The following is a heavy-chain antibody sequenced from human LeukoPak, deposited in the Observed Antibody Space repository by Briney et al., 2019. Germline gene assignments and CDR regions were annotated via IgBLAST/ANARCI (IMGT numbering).Heavy chain of an antibody. CDR1: GFTFSSYG. D-gene: IGHD4-11*01. Sequence: PGGSLRLSCAASGFTFSSYGMSWVRQAPGKGLEWVSGINGSGGRTYYADYVKGRFTISRDNSKNTLYLQMNSLRAEDTAVYYCAEDQEVRTVTSSSDYWGQGTLVTVSS. V-gene: IGHV3-23*01. CDR3: AEDQEVRTVTSSSDY. J-gene: IGHJ4*02. CDR2: INGSGGRT.